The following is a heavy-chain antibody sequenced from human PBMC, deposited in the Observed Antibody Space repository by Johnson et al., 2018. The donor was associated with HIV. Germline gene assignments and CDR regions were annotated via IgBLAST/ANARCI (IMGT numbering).Heavy chain of an antibody. J-gene: IGHJ3*02. CDR1: GFTFDDYG. V-gene: IGHV3-20*04. CDR3: VRGGLGYQNIHDPFDI. Sequence: VQLVESGGGVVRPGGSLRLSCAAAGFTFDDYGMSLVRQAPGKGLEWVSGIHWNGGRTVYVDSMKGRFTISRDNAKNSLYLQMNSLRAEDTALYYCVRGGLGYQNIHDPFDIWGQGTMATVSS. CDR2: IHWNGGRT. D-gene: IGHD3-16*02.